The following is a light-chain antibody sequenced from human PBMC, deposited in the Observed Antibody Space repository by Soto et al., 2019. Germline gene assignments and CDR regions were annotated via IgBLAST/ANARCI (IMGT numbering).Light chain of an antibody. CDR3: QQLSNYNFI. V-gene: IGKV1-17*01. J-gene: IGKJ3*01. CDR1: QDIRNE. CDR2: AAS. Sequence: IQMTQSPSSLSASVGDRVTISCRASQDIRNELAWYQQKPGKAPGLLIYAASSLQSGVPSRFSGSGSGTDFTITISSLQPEDFATYYWQQLSNYNFIFGPGTKVDIK.